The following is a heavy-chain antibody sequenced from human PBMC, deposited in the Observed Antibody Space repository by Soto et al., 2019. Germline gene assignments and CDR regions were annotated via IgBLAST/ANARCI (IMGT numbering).Heavy chain of an antibody. CDR3: GRESGETWDYEAS. CDR2: LNTYGNT. Sequence: SETMSLTCTVSGGSSSSYRGSWIRQPAGKGLEWIGRLNTYGNTHYNPSLKSRVTVSVDTSRNQFFLTLRSVTAADSAVYHCGRESGETWDYEASWGQGTPVTVSS. CDR1: GGSSSSYR. J-gene: IGHJ5*02. V-gene: IGHV4-4*07. D-gene: IGHD1-7*01.